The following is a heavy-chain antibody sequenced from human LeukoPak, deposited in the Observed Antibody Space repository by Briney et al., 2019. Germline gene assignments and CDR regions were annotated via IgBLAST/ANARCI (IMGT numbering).Heavy chain of an antibody. Sequence: GGSLRLSCAASGFTFSNYWMNWVRQAPGKGLEWVANIKEDGSEKYYVDTLKGRFTISRDNAKNSLYLQMNSLRAEDTAVYYCARDLQCGGDCHYDALDIWGQGTWVTVSS. D-gene: IGHD2-21*02. CDR2: IKEDGSEK. J-gene: IGHJ3*02. CDR1: GFTFSNYW. CDR3: ARDLQCGGDCHYDALDI. V-gene: IGHV3-7*01.